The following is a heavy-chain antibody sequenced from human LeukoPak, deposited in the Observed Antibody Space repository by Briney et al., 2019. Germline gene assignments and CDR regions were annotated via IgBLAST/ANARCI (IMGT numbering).Heavy chain of an antibody. CDR1: GFTVSSNY. D-gene: IGHD3-22*01. Sequence: GSLRLSCAASGFTVSSNYMSWVRQAPGKGLEWVSVIYSGGSTYYADSVKGRFTISRDNSKNTLYLQMNSLRAEDTAVYYCARVQSYDSSGYYGGFDYWGQGTLVTVSS. J-gene: IGHJ4*02. CDR3: ARVQSYDSSGYYGGFDY. CDR2: IYSGGST. V-gene: IGHV3-53*01.